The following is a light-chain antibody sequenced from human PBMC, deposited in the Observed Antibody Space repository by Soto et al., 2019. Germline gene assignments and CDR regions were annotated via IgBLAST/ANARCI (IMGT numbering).Light chain of an antibody. CDR3: QQYNNWPLWT. CDR1: QSISSN. Sequence: MPQSPSTLSASVGDRVTITCRASQSISSNLAWYQQKPGQAPRLLIYGASTRATGIPARFSGSGSGTEFTLTISSLQSEDFAVYYCQQYNNWPLWTFGQGTKADIK. V-gene: IGKV3-15*01. J-gene: IGKJ1*01. CDR2: GAS.